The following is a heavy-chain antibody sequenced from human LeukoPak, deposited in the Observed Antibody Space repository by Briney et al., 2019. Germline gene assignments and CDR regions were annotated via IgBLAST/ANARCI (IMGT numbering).Heavy chain of an antibody. V-gene: IGHV3-33*01. D-gene: IGHD4-11*01. CDR1: GFSFSSNG. J-gene: IGHJ4*02. Sequence: GSLRLSCAASGFSFSSNGMHWVRQAPGKGLEWVAVIWYDGSNKYYADSVKGRFTISRDNSKNTLYLQMNSLRAEDTAVYYCARVSDYSNYFDYWGQGTLVTVSS. CDR3: ARVSDYSNYFDY. CDR2: IWYDGSNK.